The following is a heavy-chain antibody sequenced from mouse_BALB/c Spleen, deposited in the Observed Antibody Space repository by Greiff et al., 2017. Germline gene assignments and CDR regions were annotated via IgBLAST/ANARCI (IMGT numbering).Heavy chain of an antibody. D-gene: IGHD2-14*01. V-gene: IGHV5-17*02. J-gene: IGHJ4*01. CDR3: ARGLLGYRYDYYAMDY. CDR1: GFTFSSFG. CDR2: ISSGSSTI. Sequence: EVMLVESGGGLVQPGGSRKLSCAASGFTFSSFGMHWVRQAPEKGLEWVAYISSGSSTIYYADTVKGRFTISRDNPKNTLFLQMTSLRSEDTAMYYCARGLLGYRYDYYAMDYWGQGTSVTVSS.